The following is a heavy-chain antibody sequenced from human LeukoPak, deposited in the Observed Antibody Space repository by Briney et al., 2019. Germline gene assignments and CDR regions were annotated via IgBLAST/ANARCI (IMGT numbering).Heavy chain of an antibody. CDR1: GFTFRSYY. Sequence: GGSLRLSCAASGFTFRSYYMSWVRQAPGKGLEGVANIDQDGSEKYYVDSVKGRFTIFRDNAKNSLYLQMNSLRVEDTAVYYCARARPLVWAFDIWGQGTMVTVSS. J-gene: IGHJ3*02. CDR2: IDQDGSEK. V-gene: IGHV3-7*01. CDR3: ARARPLVWAFDI. D-gene: IGHD2-8*01.